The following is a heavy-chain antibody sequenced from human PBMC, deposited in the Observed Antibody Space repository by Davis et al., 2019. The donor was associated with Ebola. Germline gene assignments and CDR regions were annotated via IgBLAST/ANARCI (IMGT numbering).Heavy chain of an antibody. V-gene: IGHV4-59*08. J-gene: IGHJ4*02. CDR3: ARGHRKYYYDSSGYSDY. CDR2: LYHGGGT. D-gene: IGHD3-22*01. CDR1: GGYISGYY. Sequence: MPSETLSLTCTVSGGYISGYYWSWIRQPPGKGLEWIGNLYHGGGTNYSPSLKSRLTISVDTSKNQFSLELSSVTAADTAVYNCARGHRKYYYDSSGYSDYWGQGTLVTVSS.